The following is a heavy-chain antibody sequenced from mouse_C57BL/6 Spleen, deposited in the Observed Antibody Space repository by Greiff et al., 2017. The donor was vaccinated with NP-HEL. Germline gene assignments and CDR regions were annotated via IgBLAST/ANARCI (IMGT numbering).Heavy chain of an antibody. V-gene: IGHV5-16*01. Sequence: EVNVVESEGGLVQPGSSMKLSCTASGFTFSDYYMAWVRQVPEKGLEWVANINYDGSSTYYLDSLKSRFIISRDNAKNILYLQMSSLKSEDTATYYCARKIDLLGAMDYWGQGTSVTVSS. CDR3: ARKIDLLGAMDY. CDR2: INYDGSST. J-gene: IGHJ4*01. CDR1: GFTFSDYY. D-gene: IGHD2-10*01.